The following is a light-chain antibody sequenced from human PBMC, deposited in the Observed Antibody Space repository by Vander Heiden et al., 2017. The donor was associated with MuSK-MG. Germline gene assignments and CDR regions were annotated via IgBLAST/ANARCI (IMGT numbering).Light chain of an antibody. V-gene: IGLV3-19*01. CDR1: SLRSYY. CDR2: GKN. J-gene: IGLJ2*01. CDR3: NSRDSSGNRV. Sequence: SSEQTQDPAVSVALGQTVRITCQGDSLRSYYASWYQQKPGQAPVLVIYGKNNRSSGIPDRFSGSSSGNTASLTITGAQAEDEADYYCNSRDSSGNRVFGGGTKLTVL.